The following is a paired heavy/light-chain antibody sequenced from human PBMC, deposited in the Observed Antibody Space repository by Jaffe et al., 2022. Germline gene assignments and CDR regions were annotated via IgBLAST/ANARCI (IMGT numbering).Light chain of an antibody. Sequence: SYVLTQPPSVSVAPGQTARITCGGNNIGSKSVHWYQQKPGQAPVLVVYDDSDRPSGIPERFSGSNSGNTATLTISRVEAGDEADYYCQVWDSSSDHQVFGGGTKLTVL. J-gene: IGLJ3*02. CDR1: NIGSKS. CDR3: QVWDSSSDHQV. V-gene: IGLV3-21*02. CDR2: DDS.
Heavy chain of an antibody. CDR1: GFSLSTSGVG. CDR2: IYWDDDK. J-gene: IGHJ3*02. D-gene: IGHD3-22*01. V-gene: IGHV2-5*02. Sequence: QITLKESGPTLVKPTQTLTLTCTFSGFSLSTSGVGVGWIRQPPGKALEWLALIYWDDDKRYSPSLKSRLTITKDTSKNQVVLTMTNMDPVDTATYYCAHSVLNYDNQWVGHHDAFDIWGQGTMVTVSS. CDR3: AHSVLNYDNQWVGHHDAFDI.